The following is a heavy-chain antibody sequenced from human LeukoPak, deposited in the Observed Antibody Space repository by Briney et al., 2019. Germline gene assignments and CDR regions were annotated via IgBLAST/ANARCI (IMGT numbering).Heavy chain of an antibody. V-gene: IGHV1-2*02. Sequence: VASVKVSCKASGYTFTGYYMHWVRQAPGQGLEWMGWINPNSGGTNYAQKFQGRVTMTRDTSISTAYMELSRLRSDDAAMYYCARSNGSGYPHFDYWGQGTLVAVST. CDR3: ARSNGSGYPHFDY. D-gene: IGHD3-22*01. CDR1: GYTFTGYY. J-gene: IGHJ4*02. CDR2: INPNSGGT.